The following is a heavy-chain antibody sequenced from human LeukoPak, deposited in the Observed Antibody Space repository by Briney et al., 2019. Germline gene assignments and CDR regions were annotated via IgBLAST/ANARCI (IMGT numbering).Heavy chain of an antibody. V-gene: IGHV5-51*01. J-gene: IGHJ4*02. CDR3: AIGYSSSSPFDY. CDR2: ICPGDSDT. Sequence: GESLKISCKASGYSFTSYWIGWVRQMPGKGPEWMGTICPGDSDTRYSPSFQGQVTISFDKSISTAYLHWSSLKASDTAIYYCAIGYSSSSPFDYWGQGTLVTVSS. CDR1: GYSFTSYW. D-gene: IGHD6-6*01.